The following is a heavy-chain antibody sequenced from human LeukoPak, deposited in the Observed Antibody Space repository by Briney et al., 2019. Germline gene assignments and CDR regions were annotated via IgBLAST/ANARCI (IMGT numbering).Heavy chain of an antibody. CDR3: AKVGLYDYVWGSYRSLGVFDY. D-gene: IGHD3-16*02. CDR1: GFTFSGYA. Sequence: GASLRLSCAASGFTFSGYAMSWVRQAPGKGLEWVSAISGSGGSTYYADSVKGRFTTSRDNSKNTLYLQMNSLRAEDTAVYYCAKVGLYDYVWGSYRSLGVFDYWGQGTLVTVSS. J-gene: IGHJ4*02. V-gene: IGHV3-23*01. CDR2: ISGSGGST.